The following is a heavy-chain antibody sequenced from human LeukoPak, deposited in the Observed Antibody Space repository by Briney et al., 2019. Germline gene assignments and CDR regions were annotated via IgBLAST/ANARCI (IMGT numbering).Heavy chain of an antibody. V-gene: IGHV4-39*01. CDR1: GGSISSSSYY. CDR3: ARHVTRIAAAGTPYYFDY. D-gene: IGHD6-13*01. CDR2: IYYSGST. Sequence: SETLSLTCTVSGGSISSSSYYWGWIRQPPGKGLEWIGSIYYSGSTYYNPSLKSRVTISVDTSKNQFSLKLSSVTAADTAVYYCARHVTRIAAAGTPYYFDYWGQGTLVTVSS. J-gene: IGHJ4*02.